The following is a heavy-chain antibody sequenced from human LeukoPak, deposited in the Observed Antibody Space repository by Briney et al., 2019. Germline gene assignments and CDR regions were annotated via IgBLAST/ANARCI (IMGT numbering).Heavy chain of an antibody. Sequence: PSQTLSLTCAVSGGSISSGGYSWSWIRQPPGKGLEWIGYIYHSGSTYYNPSLKSRVTISVDRSKNQFSLKLSSVTAAGTAVYYCARASGRFNAFDIWGQGTMVTVSS. J-gene: IGHJ3*02. CDR1: GGSISSGGYS. CDR3: ARASGRFNAFDI. CDR2: IYHSGST. V-gene: IGHV4-30-2*01. D-gene: IGHD3-10*01.